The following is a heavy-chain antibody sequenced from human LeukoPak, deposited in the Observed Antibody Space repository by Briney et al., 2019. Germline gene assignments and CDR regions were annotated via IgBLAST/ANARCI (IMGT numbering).Heavy chain of an antibody. D-gene: IGHD5-24*01. Sequence: GGSLRLSCAASGFTVSSNEMSWVRQAPGKGLEWVANIKFDGNEKYYVDSVKGRFTISRDNAKNSLYLQMNSLRAEDTAIYYCASLDEAFDNWGQGTLVTVSS. CDR3: ASLDEAFDN. CDR2: IKFDGNEK. J-gene: IGHJ4*02. V-gene: IGHV3-7*01. CDR1: GFTVSSNE.